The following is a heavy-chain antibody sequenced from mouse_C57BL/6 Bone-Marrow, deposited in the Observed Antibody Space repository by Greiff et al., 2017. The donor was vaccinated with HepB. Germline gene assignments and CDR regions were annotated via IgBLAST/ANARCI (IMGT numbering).Heavy chain of an antibody. J-gene: IGHJ2*01. Sequence: VQLQQPGAELVRPGTSVKMSCKASGYTFTSYCMHWVKQRPGQGLEWIGVLDPSDSYTNYKQKFKGKATLTVDTSSSTAYMQLSSLTSEDSAVSFCARAVGYYYGSLDYWGQGTTLTVSS. CDR2: LDPSDSYT. D-gene: IGHD1-1*01. CDR1: GYTFTSYC. CDR3: ARAVGYYYGSLDY. V-gene: IGHV1-59*01.